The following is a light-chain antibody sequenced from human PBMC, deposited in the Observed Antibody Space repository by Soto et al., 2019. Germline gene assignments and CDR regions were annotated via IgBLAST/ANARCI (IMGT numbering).Light chain of an antibody. V-gene: IGKV3-20*01. CDR1: QSLNSNY. CDR3: QQYGSSPWT. Sequence: EIVLTQSPGTLSLSPGERATLSCRASQSLNSNYLAWYQQKPGQAPRLLIYGASSRATGIPDSFSGSGSGTDFTLTINILEPDDFAVYYCQQYGSSPWTFGQGTKVGVK. CDR2: GAS. J-gene: IGKJ1*01.